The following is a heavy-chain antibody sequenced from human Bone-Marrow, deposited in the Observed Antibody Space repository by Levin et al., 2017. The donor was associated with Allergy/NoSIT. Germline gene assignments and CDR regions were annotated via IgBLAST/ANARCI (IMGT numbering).Heavy chain of an antibody. V-gene: IGHV3-20*01. CDR1: GFTFDDSG. J-gene: IGHJ6*02. CDR2: INWNGGST. CDR3: ARGADSSGSEDYYRYGLDV. D-gene: IGHD3-22*01. Sequence: AGGSLRLSCAASGFTFDDSGMTWVRQAPGKGLEWVSGINWNGGSTGYADSVKGRFTIFRDNAKNILYLQMSSLRAEDTALYHCARGADSSGSEDYYRYGLDVWGQGTTVTVSS.